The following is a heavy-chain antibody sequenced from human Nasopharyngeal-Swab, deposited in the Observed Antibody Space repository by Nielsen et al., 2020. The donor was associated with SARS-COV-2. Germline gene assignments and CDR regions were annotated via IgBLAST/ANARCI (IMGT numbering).Heavy chain of an antibody. CDR1: GFTFSSYA. D-gene: IGHD1-1*01. CDR3: AKEEVSTTGTRDYYYYYMDV. J-gene: IGHJ6*03. Sequence: GESLKISCAASGFTFSSYAMSWVRQAPGKGLEWVSAISGSGGSTYYADSVKGRFTISRDNSKNTQYLQMNSLRAEDTAVYYCAKEEVSTTGTRDYYYYYMDVWGKGTTVTVSS. CDR2: ISGSGGST. V-gene: IGHV3-23*01.